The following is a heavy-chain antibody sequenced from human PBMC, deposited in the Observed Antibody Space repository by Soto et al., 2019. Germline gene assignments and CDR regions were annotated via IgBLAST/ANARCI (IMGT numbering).Heavy chain of an antibody. Sequence: EVQLLESGGSLVQPGGSLRLSCAASGFSFSPYAMGGVRQAPGNGLEWVSAISGSGSATYYADPVNGRFTISRDNSKATLYLQMNSLRDGDTAVYYCAKDIKATGTNVIYDSWGSRSRVTVSS. V-gene: IGHV3-23*01. CDR1: GFSFSPYA. CDR3: AKDIKATGTNVIYDS. CDR2: ISGSGSAT. D-gene: IGHD1-7*01. J-gene: IGHJ4*02.